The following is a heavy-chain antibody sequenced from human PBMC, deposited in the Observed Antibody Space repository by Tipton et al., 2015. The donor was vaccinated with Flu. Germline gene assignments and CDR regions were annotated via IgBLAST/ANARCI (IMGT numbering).Heavy chain of an antibody. CDR3: ARSPSGYDYSYYYYMDV. V-gene: IGHV4-39*01. J-gene: IGHJ6*03. CDR2: IYPSGTT. CDR1: SGSIRSTNYF. D-gene: IGHD5-12*01. Sequence: TLSLTCTVSSGSIRSTNYFCAWIRQPPGKRLELIGSIYPSGTTYYNPSLKSRVTISVDTSKSQFSLKLRSVTAADTAVYYCARSPSGYDYSYYYYMDVWGKGTTVTVSS.